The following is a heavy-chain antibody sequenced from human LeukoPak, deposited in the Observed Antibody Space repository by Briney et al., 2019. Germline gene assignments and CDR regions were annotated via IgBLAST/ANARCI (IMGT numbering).Heavy chain of an antibody. Sequence: SETLSLTCTVSGGSISRYYWSWIRQPPGKGLEWIGEINHSGSTNYNPSLKSRVTISVDTSKNQFSLKLSSVTAADTAVYYCARGRPKLWFGESWATYYFDYWGQGTLVTVSS. V-gene: IGHV4-34*01. D-gene: IGHD3-10*01. CDR2: INHSGST. CDR1: GGSISRYY. J-gene: IGHJ4*02. CDR3: ARGRPKLWFGESWATYYFDY.